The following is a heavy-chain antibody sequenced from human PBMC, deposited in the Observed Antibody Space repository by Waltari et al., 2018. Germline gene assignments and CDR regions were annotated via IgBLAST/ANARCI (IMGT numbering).Heavy chain of an antibody. CDR1: GGSISSYY. CDR2: IYTSGTT. Sequence: QVQLQESGPGLVKPSETLSLTCTVSGGSISSYYWSWIRQPAGKGLEWIGRIYTSGTTNYNPSLKSRVTMSVDTSKNQFSLKLSSVTAADTAVYYCARDLVRGDFLGEGYMDVWGKGTTVTVSS. V-gene: IGHV4-4*07. J-gene: IGHJ6*03. CDR3: ARDLVRGDFLGEGYMDV. D-gene: IGHD3-10*01.